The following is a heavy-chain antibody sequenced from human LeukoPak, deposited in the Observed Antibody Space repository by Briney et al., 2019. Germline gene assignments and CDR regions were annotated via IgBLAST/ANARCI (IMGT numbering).Heavy chain of an antibody. CDR3: AKGRAVADHYLDY. CDR2: IFPTDSHT. J-gene: IGHJ4*02. CDR1: GYSFASQW. D-gene: IGHD6-19*01. Sequence: GESLKISSLASGYSFASQWIGWVRQMPGKGLEWMGIIFPTDSHTMYSPSFQGQVTMSVDKSIRTAYLQWSSLRASDTAMYYCAKGRAVADHYLDYWGQGTLVTVSS. V-gene: IGHV5-51*01.